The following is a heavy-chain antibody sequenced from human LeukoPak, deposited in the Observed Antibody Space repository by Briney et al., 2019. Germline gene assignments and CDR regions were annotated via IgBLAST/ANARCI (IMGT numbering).Heavy chain of an antibody. V-gene: IGHV1-46*01. Sequence: ASVKVSCKASGYTFTSYYMHWVRQAPGQGLEWMGIINPSGGSTSYAQKFQGRVTMTRDMSTSTVYMELSSLRSEDTAVYYCAREDKSRYYYYYYMDVWGKGTTVTVSS. CDR3: AREDKSRYYYYYYMDV. CDR1: GYTFTSYY. CDR2: INPSGGST. J-gene: IGHJ6*03.